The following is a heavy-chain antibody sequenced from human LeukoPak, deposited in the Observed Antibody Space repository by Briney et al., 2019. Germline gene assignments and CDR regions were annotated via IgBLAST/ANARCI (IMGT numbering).Heavy chain of an antibody. D-gene: IGHD1-26*01. J-gene: IGHJ3*02. CDR2: IYTSGST. Sequence: SETLSLTXTVSGGSISSGSYYWSWIRQPAGKGLEWIGRIYTSGSTNYNPSLKSRVTISVDTSKNQFSLKLSSVTAADTAVYYCATRIVGASNTGAFDIWGQGTMVTVSS. V-gene: IGHV4-61*02. CDR1: GGSISSGSYY. CDR3: ATRIVGASNTGAFDI.